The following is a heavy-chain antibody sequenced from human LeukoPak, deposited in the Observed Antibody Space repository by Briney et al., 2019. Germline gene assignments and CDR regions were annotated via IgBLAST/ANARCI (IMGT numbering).Heavy chain of an antibody. V-gene: IGHV3-7*01. Sequence: GGSLRLSCVASGFTFSSRDWMTWVRQAPGKGLEWVANIKQDGSEKNYVDSVKGRFTISRDNAKNSLYLQMNSLRAEDTAVYYCARYYDILTGYYFDYWGQGTLVTVSS. CDR2: IKQDGSEK. CDR1: GFTFSSRDW. J-gene: IGHJ4*02. D-gene: IGHD3-9*01. CDR3: ARYYDILTGYYFDY.